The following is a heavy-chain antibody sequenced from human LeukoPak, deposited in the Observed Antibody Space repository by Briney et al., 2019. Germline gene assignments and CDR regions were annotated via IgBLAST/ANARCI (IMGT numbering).Heavy chain of an antibody. Sequence: VASVKVSYKASGYTLTDYYIHWVRQAPGQGLEWMGWITPSSGGTIYAQKFQGRVTMTRDMSISTAYMELSRLRSDDTAVYYCAKVASTTRRHDAFDIWGQGTLVTVSS. CDR2: ITPSSGGT. CDR3: AKVASTTRRHDAFDI. D-gene: IGHD1-1*01. J-gene: IGHJ3*02. CDR1: GYTLTDYY. V-gene: IGHV1-2*02.